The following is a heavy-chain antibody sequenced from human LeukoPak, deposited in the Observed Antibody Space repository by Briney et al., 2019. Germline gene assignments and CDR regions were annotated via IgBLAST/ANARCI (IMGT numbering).Heavy chain of an antibody. CDR3: ASLNAAYYYDSSGKPRGWSDP. CDR2: ISYSGST. V-gene: IGHV4-39*01. Sequence: SETLSLTCTVSGGSISSSSYYWGWIRQPPGKGLEWIGSISYSGSTYYNPSLKSRVTISVDTSKNQFSLKLSSVTAADTAVYYCASLNAAYYYDSSGKPRGWSDPWGQGTLVTVSS. J-gene: IGHJ5*02. CDR1: GGSISSSSYY. D-gene: IGHD3-22*01.